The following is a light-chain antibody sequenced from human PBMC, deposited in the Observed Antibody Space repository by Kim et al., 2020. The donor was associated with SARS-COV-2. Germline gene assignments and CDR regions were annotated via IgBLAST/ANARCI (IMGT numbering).Light chain of an antibody. V-gene: IGLV3-19*01. CDR3: NSRDSSGNHWV. CDR2: GKN. CDR1: SLRRYY. Sequence: AWGQTARITCQGDSLRRYYASWYQQKPGQAPVLVIYGKNNRPSGIPDRFSGSSSGNTASLTITGAQAEDEADYYCNSRDSSGNHWVFGGGTKLTVL. J-gene: IGLJ3*02.